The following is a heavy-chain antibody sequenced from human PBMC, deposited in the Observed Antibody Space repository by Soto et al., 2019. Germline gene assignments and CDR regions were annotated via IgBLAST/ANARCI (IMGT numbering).Heavy chain of an antibody. CDR3: AAVGGIAVRRLAFDI. V-gene: IGHV1-58*02. Sequence: SVKVSCKASGFTFTSYYMNWLRQAPGQGLEWIGWIVVGSGNTNYAQKFQERVTITRDMSTSTAYMELSSLRSEDTAVYYCAAVGGIAVRRLAFDIWGQGTMVTVSS. CDR2: IVVGSGNT. D-gene: IGHD6-19*01. J-gene: IGHJ3*02. CDR1: GFTFTSYY.